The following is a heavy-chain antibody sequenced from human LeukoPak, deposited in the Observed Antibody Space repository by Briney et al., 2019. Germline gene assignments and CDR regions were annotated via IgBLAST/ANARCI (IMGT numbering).Heavy chain of an antibody. CDR3: VRQSTGLDY. J-gene: IGHJ4*02. CDR2: IESDGRNK. D-gene: IGHD5/OR15-5a*01. V-gene: IGHV3-30*04. CDR1: GFIFSTHT. Sequence: GGSLRLSCAPSGFIFSTHTMYWGRQAPGKGLEWVAGIESDGRNKYYAESVRGRFTISRDNSRNTLYLQLDSLRSEDTAVYYCVRQSTGLDYWGQGTLVTVSS.